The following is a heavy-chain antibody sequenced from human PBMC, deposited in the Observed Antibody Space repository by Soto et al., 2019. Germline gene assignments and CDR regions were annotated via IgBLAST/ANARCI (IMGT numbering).Heavy chain of an antibody. CDR1: GGSVSGYY. Sequence: SETLSLTCAVYGGSVSGYYWSLLRQPPGKGLEWIGEINDSGSTKYNPSLKSRVTISVDTSKNQFSLKLSSVTAADTAVYYCARQTDSCYTVDAFDIWGQGTMVTVS. V-gene: IGHV4-34*01. CDR3: ARQTDSCYTVDAFDI. D-gene: IGHD5-18*01. CDR2: INDSGST. J-gene: IGHJ3*02.